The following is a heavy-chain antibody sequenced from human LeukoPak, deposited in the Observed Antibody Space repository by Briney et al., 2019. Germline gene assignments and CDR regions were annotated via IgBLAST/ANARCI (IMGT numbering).Heavy chain of an antibody. CDR2: IYYSGST. CDR1: GFTFSSYA. D-gene: IGHD5-18*01. V-gene: IGHV4-59*08. J-gene: IGHJ4*02. CDR3: ARQGSGYSSSFDY. Sequence: GSLRLSCAASGFTFSSYAMSWIRQPPGKGLEWIGYIYYSGSTNYNPSLKSRVTISVDTSKNQFSLKLSSVTAADTAVYYCARQGSGYSSSFDYWGQGTLVTVSS.